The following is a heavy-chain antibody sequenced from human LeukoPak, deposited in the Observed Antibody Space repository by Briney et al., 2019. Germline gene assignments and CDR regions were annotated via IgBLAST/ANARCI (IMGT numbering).Heavy chain of an antibody. D-gene: IGHD3-22*01. CDR3: ARGGFYSDSGAYYYPFDY. Sequence: GGSLRLSCAASGFIFDDYGMSWVRQAPGKGLEWVSSINWSGGSTGYADSVKGRFTISRDNSKNTLFLQMNSLRAEDSAVYYCARGGFYSDSGAYYYPFDYWGQGTLVTVSS. CDR1: GFIFDDYG. CDR2: INWSGGST. V-gene: IGHV3-20*04. J-gene: IGHJ4*02.